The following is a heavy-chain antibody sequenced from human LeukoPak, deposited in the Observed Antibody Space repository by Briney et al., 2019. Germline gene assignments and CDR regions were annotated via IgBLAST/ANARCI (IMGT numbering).Heavy chain of an antibody. Sequence: ASVKVSCKASGYTFTTYGINWVRQAPGQGLEWMGGIIPIFGTANYAQKFQGRVTITADESTSTAYMELSSLRSEDTAVYYCARQNYYYYGMDVWGQGTTVTVSS. CDR3: ARQNYYYYGMDV. V-gene: IGHV1-69*13. CDR1: GYTFTTYG. CDR2: IIPIFGTA. J-gene: IGHJ6*02.